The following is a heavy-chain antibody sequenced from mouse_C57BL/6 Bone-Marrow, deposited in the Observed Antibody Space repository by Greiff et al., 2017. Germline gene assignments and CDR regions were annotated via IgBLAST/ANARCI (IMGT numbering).Heavy chain of an antibody. V-gene: IGHV5-4*03. CDR1: GFTFSSYA. Sequence: EVKLVESGGGLVKPGGSLKLSCAASGFTFSSYAMPWVRQTPEKRLEWVATISDGGSYTYYPDNVKGRFTISRDNAKNNLYLQMSHLKSEDTAMXDCAVDRSEKGGINHDGMDYWGQGTLVTVSA. CDR3: AVDRSEKGGINHDGMDY. D-gene: IGHD1-1*01. CDR2: ISDGGSYT. J-gene: IGHJ3*01.